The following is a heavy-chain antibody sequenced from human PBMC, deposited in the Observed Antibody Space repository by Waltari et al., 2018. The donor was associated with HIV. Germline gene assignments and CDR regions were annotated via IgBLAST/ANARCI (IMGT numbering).Heavy chain of an antibody. D-gene: IGHD3-16*01. V-gene: IGHV3-7*01. Sequence: EVQLVESGGGLVQPGGSLRLSCAVSGFSFSSYWMSWVCQAPGKGLEWGENIKQDGSEKDYVDSGKGRFNISRDNAKNSLYLQMNSLRDEDTAVYYCARDPGGADAFDFWGQGTMVTVAS. CDR3: ARDPGGADAFDF. CDR1: GFSFSSYW. J-gene: IGHJ3*01. CDR2: IKQDGSEK.